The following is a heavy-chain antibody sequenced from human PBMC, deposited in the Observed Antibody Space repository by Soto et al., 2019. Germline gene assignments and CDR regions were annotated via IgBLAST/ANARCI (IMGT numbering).Heavy chain of an antibody. CDR1: GYSISSGYY. CDR3: ARDDGVPQRAFDF. J-gene: IGHJ3*01. V-gene: IGHV4-38-2*02. Sequence: PSETLSLTCAVSGYSISSGYYWGWIRQPPGKGLEWIASIYHSGSTYYNPSLKSRVTISVDTSKNQYSRKLSSVTAADTAVYYCARDDGVPQRAFDFWGQGTMVTVSS. CDR2: IYHSGST. D-gene: IGHD2-2*01.